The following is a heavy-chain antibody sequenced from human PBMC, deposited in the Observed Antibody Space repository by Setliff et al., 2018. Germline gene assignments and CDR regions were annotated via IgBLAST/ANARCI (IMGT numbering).Heavy chain of an antibody. J-gene: IGHJ4*02. CDR2: IIPILGIA. Sequence: GASVKVSCKASGGTFSSYAISWVRQAPGQGLEWMGGIIPILGIANYAQKFQGRVTITADKSTSTVYMELSSLRSEDTAVYYCARGPSGSGWYAGFSGWGQGTLVTVSS. V-gene: IGHV1-69*10. D-gene: IGHD6-19*01. CDR3: ARGPSGSGWYAGFSG. CDR1: GGTFSSYA.